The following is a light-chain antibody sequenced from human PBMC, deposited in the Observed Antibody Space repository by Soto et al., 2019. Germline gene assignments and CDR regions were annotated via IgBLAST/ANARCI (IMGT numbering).Light chain of an antibody. Sequence: QSVLTQPPSVSGAPGQRVTISCAGSSSNIGAGFDVNWYQQLPGTAPKLLVYGDINRPSGVPDRFSGSKSGTSASLAITGLQAEDEADYYCQSFDSSLSGVVFGGGTQLTVL. V-gene: IGLV1-40*01. J-gene: IGLJ2*01. CDR1: SSNIGAGFD. CDR3: QSFDSSLSGVV. CDR2: GDI.